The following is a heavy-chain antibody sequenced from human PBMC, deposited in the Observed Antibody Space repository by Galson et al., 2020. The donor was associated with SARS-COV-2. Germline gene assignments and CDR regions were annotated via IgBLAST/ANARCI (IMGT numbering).Heavy chain of an antibody. CDR2: ISAYNGNT. J-gene: IGHJ6*02. D-gene: IGHD6-19*01. CDR3: ARVLCGWFCCMDV. CDR1: GYTFTSYG. Sequence: ASVKVSCKASGYTFTSYGISWVRQTPGQALEWMGWISAYNGNTNYAQKLQGRVTMTTDTSTSTAYMELRNLRSDDTAVYYCARVLCGWFCCMDVGGEGTTVTVSS. V-gene: IGHV1-18*04.